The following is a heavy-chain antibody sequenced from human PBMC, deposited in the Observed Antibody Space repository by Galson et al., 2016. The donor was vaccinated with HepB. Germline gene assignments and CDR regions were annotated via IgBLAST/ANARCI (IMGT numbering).Heavy chain of an antibody. CDR3: AKGLYNDFWSGFPPYYDYVMDV. J-gene: IGHJ6*02. D-gene: IGHD3-3*01. CDR2: VSFDGSQK. CDR1: GFTFSSYG. V-gene: IGHV3-30*18. Sequence: SLRLSCAASGFTFSSYGMHWVRQAPGQGLEWVAVVSFDGSQKYYPDSVKGRFAISRDNSKNTLFLHVSSLSSVDTAVYYCAKGLYNDFWSGFPPYYDYVMDVWGQGTTVTVSS.